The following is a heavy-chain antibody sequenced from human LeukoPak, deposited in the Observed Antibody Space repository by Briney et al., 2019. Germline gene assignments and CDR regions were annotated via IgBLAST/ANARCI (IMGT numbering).Heavy chain of an antibody. D-gene: IGHD5-12*01. CDR1: GYTFTSYG. J-gene: IGHJ5*02. CDR3: ARDRDPTIGGFDR. V-gene: IGHV1-18*04. Sequence: ASVTVSFKASGYTFTSYGISWVRQAPGQGLEWMGWISAYNGNTNYEQKLQGRVTMTTDTSTSTAYMELRSLRSDDTAVYYCARDRDPTIGGFDRWGQGTLVTVSS. CDR2: ISAYNGNT.